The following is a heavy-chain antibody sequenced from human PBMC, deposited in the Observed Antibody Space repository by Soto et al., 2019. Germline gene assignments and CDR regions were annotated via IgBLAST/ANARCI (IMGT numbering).Heavy chain of an antibody. V-gene: IGHV4-59*01. CDR2: IYYSGST. Sequence: SETLSLTCTVSGVSISSYYWSWIRQPPGKGLEWIGYIYYSGSTNYNPSLKSRVNISLDTSKNQFSLKLSSVTAADTAVYYCARARGGYYDYWGQGTLVTVSS. CDR3: ARARGGYYDY. D-gene: IGHD3-22*01. J-gene: IGHJ4*02. CDR1: GVSISSYY.